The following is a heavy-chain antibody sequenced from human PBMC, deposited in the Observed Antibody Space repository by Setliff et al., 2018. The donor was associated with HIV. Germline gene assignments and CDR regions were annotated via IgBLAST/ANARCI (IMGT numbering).Heavy chain of an antibody. J-gene: IGHJ4*02. D-gene: IGHD4-17*01. CDR1: GDSISSSNHY. Sequence: SETLSLTCAVSGDSISSSNHYWVWIRQPPGKEREWIGSFYYRGSTYYNPSLKSRVTISLDTSKTQFSLKVDSVPASDTAVYSCAAKKSGDYPFNWGQGTLVTVSS. CDR2: FYYRGST. V-gene: IGHV4-39*07. CDR3: AAKKSGDYPFN.